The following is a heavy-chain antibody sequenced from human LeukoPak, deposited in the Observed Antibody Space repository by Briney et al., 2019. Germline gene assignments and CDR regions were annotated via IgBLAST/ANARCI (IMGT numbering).Heavy chain of an antibody. CDR3: ASLGGYYDFWSGYRDY. CDR2: IYHSGST. D-gene: IGHD3-3*01. V-gene: IGHV4-59*01. CDR1: GGSISSYY. Sequence: SETLSLTCTVSGGSISSYYWSWLRQPAGKGLEWIGYIYHSGSTNHSPSLKRRVTISVVTSKTQFSLELSSVTAADTAVYFCASLGGYYDFWSGYRDYWGQGILVTVSS. J-gene: IGHJ4*02.